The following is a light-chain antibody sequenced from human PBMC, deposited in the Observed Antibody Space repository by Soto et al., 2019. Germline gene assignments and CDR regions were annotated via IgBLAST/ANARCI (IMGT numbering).Light chain of an antibody. CDR1: QSVSSSY. CDR3: QQRHNWRDT. J-gene: IGKJ5*01. CDR2: ETS. V-gene: IGKV3D-20*02. Sequence: EIVLTQSPGTLSLSPGERATLSCRASQSVSSSYLSWYQQKPGQAPRLLMYETSRRATGIPARFSGSGSGKDFTLTISSLEPEDFAVYYCQQRHNWRDTFGQGTRLEIK.